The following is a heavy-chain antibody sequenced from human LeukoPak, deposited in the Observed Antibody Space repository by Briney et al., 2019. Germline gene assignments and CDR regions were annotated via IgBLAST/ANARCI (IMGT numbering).Heavy chain of an antibody. Sequence: GASVKLSCKASGYTFTSYAINWVRQAPGQGLEWMGWISAYNGKTNYAQKLQGRGTMTTYTSTTTAYMELRTLRSDDTAVYYCAREVAVAGTYYYYYMVVWGKGATFTVSS. D-gene: IGHD6-13*01. CDR1: GYTFTSYA. V-gene: IGHV1-18*01. J-gene: IGHJ6*03. CDR3: AREVAVAGTYYYYYMVV. CDR2: ISAYNGKT.